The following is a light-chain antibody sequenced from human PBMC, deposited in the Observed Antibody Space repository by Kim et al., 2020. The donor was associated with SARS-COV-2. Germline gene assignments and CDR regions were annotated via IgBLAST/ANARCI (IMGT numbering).Light chain of an antibody. CDR3: LQHSSYPYT. J-gene: IGKJ2*01. V-gene: IGKV1-17*01. CDR2: AAS. Sequence: SAAAGDMGTTTCRAKQGISNDFSWYQQKPAKAPKRLIYAASSLQSGVPSRFSGSGSGTEFTLTISSLQPEDFATCYCLQHSSYPYTFVQGTKLEI. CDR1: QGISND.